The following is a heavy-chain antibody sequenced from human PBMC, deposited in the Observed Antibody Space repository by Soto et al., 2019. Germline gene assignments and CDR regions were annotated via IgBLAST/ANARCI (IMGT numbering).Heavy chain of an antibody. CDR2: INPNSGGT. CDR3: ARGRGPIAARRHFDY. D-gene: IGHD6-6*01. CDR1: GYTFTGYY. Sequence: ASVKVSCKASGYTFTGYYMHWVRQAPGQGLEWMGWINPNSGGTNYAQKFQGRVTMTRDTSISTAYMELSRLRSDDTAVYYCARGRGPIAARRHFDYWGQGTLVTSPQ. J-gene: IGHJ4*02. V-gene: IGHV1-2*02.